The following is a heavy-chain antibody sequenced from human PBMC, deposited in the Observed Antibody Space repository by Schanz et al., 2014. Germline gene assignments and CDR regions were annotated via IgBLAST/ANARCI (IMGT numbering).Heavy chain of an antibody. CDR2: IYYSGST. CDR3: ARQYSGWSRFDP. V-gene: IGHV4-59*08. CDR1: GGSIRTYF. Sequence: QVQLQESGPGLVKPSETLSLTCSVSGGSIRTYFWAWIRQPPGKGLEWIGFIYYSGSTNYNPSLKGGSTIPVNSSKNQSPLTLTSVTAADTGVYYCARQYSGWSRFDPWGQGIRVTVSS. D-gene: IGHD6-19*01. J-gene: IGHJ5*02.